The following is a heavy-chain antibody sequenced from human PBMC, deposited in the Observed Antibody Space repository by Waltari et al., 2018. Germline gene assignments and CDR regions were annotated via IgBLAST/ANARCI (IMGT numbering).Heavy chain of an antibody. V-gene: IGHV4-59*11. CDR3: ARSSAFDI. Sequence: QVQLQESGPGLVKPSETLSLTCTVSGGSISSHYWSWIRQPPGKGLEWIGYIYYSGSTNYNPSLKSRVTISVDTSKNQFSLKLSSVTAADTAVYYCARSSAFDIWGQGTMVTVSS. J-gene: IGHJ3*02. CDR2: IYYSGST. CDR1: GGSISSHY. D-gene: IGHD2-15*01.